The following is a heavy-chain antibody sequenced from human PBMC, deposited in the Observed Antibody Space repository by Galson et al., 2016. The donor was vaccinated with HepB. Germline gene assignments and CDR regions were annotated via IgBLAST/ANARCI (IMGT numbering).Heavy chain of an antibody. CDR2: ISANNNYT. J-gene: IGHJ2*01. V-gene: IGHV1-18*01. Sequence: SVKVSCKASGYTFTNYGITWVRQAPGQGLEWMGWISANNNYTIYAQRLQGRFTMTTDTSTSTAYLERTSLTSDDTAVYYCARTYGSSAEFDYWGRGTLVTVSS. CDR1: GYTFTNYG. D-gene: IGHD6-6*01. CDR3: ARTYGSSAEFDY.